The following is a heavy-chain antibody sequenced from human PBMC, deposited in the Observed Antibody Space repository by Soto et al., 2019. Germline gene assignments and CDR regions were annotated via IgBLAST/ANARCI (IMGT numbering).Heavy chain of an antibody. Sequence: QLQLQESGSRLVRPSETLSLTCAVSGGSFSSGGYSWSWIRQPPGKGLEWIGYMYHSGATYYNPSLKSRVTTSVDKSKNQFSLSLASVTAADTAVYYCAREMSYYFDSWGHGTLVTVSS. CDR3: AREMSYYFDS. V-gene: IGHV4-30-2*01. J-gene: IGHJ4*01. CDR2: MYHSGAT. CDR1: GGSFSSGGYS.